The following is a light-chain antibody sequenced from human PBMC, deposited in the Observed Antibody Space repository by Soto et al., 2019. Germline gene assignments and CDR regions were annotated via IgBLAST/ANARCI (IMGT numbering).Light chain of an antibody. CDR3: QQYYSSRT. CDR2: GGS. CDR1: PSVGSRW. V-gene: IGKV3-20*01. J-gene: IGKJ1*01. Sequence: EIVLTQSPGTVSLSPGERATLSCRASPSVGSRWLAWYQQKPGQAPRVLIYGGSNRATGIPDRFSGSGSGTDFTLTISRLAPEDFAVYYCQQYYSSRTFGQGTKVEMK.